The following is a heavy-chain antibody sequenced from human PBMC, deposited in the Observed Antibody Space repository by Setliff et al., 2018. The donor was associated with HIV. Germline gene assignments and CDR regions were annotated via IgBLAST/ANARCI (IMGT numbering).Heavy chain of an antibody. J-gene: IGHJ4*02. CDR3: ARDGPGGYFFES. CDR1: GDSISRSGTY. D-gene: IGHD2-15*01. CDR2: IHFSGGS. Sequence: PSETLSLTCSVSGDSISRSGTYWNWIRQHPDKGLEWIGYIHFSGGSYYHPSLESRVSMSVDTSKNQFSLKLSSVTAADTAVYYCARDGPGGYFFESWGQGTLVTVSS. V-gene: IGHV4-31*03.